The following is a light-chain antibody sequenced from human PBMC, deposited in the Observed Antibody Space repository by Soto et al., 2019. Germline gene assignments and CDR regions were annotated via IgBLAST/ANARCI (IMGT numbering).Light chain of an antibody. Sequence: QAVGTQSPSASASLGASVKLTCTLSSGHSSYAIAWHQQQPEKGPRYLMKLNSDGSHSKGDGIPDRFSGSSSGAERYLTISSLQSEDEADYYCQTWGTGIWVFGGGTKLTVL. V-gene: IGLV4-69*01. J-gene: IGLJ3*02. CDR1: SGHSSYA. CDR3: QTWGTGIWV. CDR2: LNSDGSH.